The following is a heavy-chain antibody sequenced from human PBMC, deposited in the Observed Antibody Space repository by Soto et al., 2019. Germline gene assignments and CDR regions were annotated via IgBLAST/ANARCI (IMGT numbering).Heavy chain of an antibody. J-gene: IGHJ4*01. D-gene: IGHD2-21*01. V-gene: IGHV4-4*02. CDR1: GYSVTSHVW. Sequence: SANRCLTSTAPGYSVTSHVWWRWVRQPPGKGLEWIGEAYHNGLTDYNPSLKSRVTMSVDTTKNEFSLQLTSLTAADTAIYYWAGDAAGPGDSDGSEDWGQ. CDR2: AYHNGLT. CDR3: AGDAAGPGDSDGSED.